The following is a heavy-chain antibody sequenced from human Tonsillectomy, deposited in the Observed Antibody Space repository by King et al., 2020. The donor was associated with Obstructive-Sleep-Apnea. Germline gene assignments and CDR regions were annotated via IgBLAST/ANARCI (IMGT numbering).Heavy chain of an antibody. Sequence: VQLVESGGVVVQPGGSLRLSCAASGFTFDDYTMHWVRQAPGKGLEWVSLISWDGGSTDYADSVKGRFTISRDNSKNSLYLQMNSLRTEDTAFYCAKEKGWWNDDHYGVDVWGQGTTVTVSS. V-gene: IGHV3-43*01. J-gene: IGHJ6*02. D-gene: IGHD1-1*01. CDR3: AKEKGWWNDDHYGVDV. CDR2: ISWDGGST. CDR1: GFTFDDYT.